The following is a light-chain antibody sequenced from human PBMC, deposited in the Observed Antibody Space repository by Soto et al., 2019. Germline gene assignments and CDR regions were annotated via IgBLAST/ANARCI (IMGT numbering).Light chain of an antibody. CDR3: GTWDSSLSAVV. V-gene: IGLV1-44*01. J-gene: IGLJ2*01. CDR2: NDN. CDR1: TSNIGTNA. Sequence: QPVLSQSPSASGTPGQRVTISCSGRTSNIGTNAVNWYHQLPGTAPRLVLYNDNQRPSGVPDRFSGSRSGTSASLAISGLQSEDEADYYCGTWDSSLSAVVFGGGTKLTVL.